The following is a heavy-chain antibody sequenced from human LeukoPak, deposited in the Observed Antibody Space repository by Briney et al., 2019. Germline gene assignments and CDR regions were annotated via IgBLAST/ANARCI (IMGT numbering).Heavy chain of an antibody. CDR1: GFTFSSHE. CDR3: AREMVTAQRYFDY. D-gene: IGHD2-21*02. CDR2: VSRNGEAT. J-gene: IGHJ4*02. V-gene: IGHV3-23*01. Sequence: GGSLRLSCAASGFTFSSHEMSWVRQAPGKGLEWVAVVSRNGEATAYRGSVKGRLTISRDNSKNMVYLEMNSLRAEDTAIYYCAREMVTAQRYFDYWGQGTLVTVSS.